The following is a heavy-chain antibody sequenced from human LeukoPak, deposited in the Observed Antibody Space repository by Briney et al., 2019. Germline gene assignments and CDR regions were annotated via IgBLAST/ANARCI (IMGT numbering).Heavy chain of an antibody. CDR1: GGSISSYY. CDR3: ARYSGSYGHAY. J-gene: IGHJ4*02. Sequence: SETLSLTCTVSGGSISSYYWSWIREPPGKGLEWIGYIYTSGSTNYNPSLKSRVTISVDTSKNQFSLKLSSVTAADTAVYYCARYSGSYGHAYWGQGTLVTVSS. CDR2: IYTSGST. D-gene: IGHD1-26*01. V-gene: IGHV4-4*09.